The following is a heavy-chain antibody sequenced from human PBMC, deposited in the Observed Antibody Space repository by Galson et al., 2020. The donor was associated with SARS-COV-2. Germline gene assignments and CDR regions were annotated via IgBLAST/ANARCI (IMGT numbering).Heavy chain of an antibody. CDR1: GGYISSYY. Sequence: ETSETLSLTCTVSGGYISSYYWSWIRQPPGKGLEWIGYIYYSGSTNYNPSLKSRVTISVDTSKNQFSLKLSSVTAADTAVYYCAGDYYDSSGYYYYGMDVWGRGTTVTVSS. CDR3: AGDYYDSSGYYYYGMDV. CDR2: IYYSGST. V-gene: IGHV4-59*08. J-gene: IGHJ6*02. D-gene: IGHD3-22*01.